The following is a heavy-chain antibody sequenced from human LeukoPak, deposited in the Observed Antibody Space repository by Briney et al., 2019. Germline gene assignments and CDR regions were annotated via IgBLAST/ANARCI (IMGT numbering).Heavy chain of an antibody. CDR2: IYYSGST. CDR1: GGSISSSSYY. Sequence: PSETLSLTCTVSGGSISSSSYYWGWIRQPPGKGLEWIGSIYYSGSTYYNPSLKSRVTISVDTSKNQFSLKLRSVTAADTAVHYCARGDSGYDPIDYWGQGTLVTVSS. D-gene: IGHD5-12*01. J-gene: IGHJ4*02. CDR3: ARGDSGYDPIDY. V-gene: IGHV4-39*01.